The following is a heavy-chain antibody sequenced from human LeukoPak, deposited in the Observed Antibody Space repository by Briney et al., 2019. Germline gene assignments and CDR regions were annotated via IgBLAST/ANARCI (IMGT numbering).Heavy chain of an antibody. J-gene: IGHJ4*02. CDR3: AKSDCDTIGCKLLDY. D-gene: IGHD6-19*01. Sequence: GGSLRLSCAASGFTVSSNYMSWVRQAPGKGLEWVSAINSGGDTTAYADFVRGRFTISRDNSKNTLSLQLNTLGADDTAIYYCAKSDCDTIGCKLLDYWGQGTLVTVSS. V-gene: IGHV3-53*01. CDR1: GFTVSSNY. CDR2: INSGGDTT.